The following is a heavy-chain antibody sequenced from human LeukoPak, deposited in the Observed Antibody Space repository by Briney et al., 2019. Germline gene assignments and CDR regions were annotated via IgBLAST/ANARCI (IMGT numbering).Heavy chain of an antibody. J-gene: IGHJ4*02. D-gene: IGHD4-17*01. CDR2: ISAYNGNT. CDR1: GYTFTSYG. CDR3: ARTPDYGDSTCFDY. V-gene: IGHV1-18*01. Sequence: GASVKVSCKASGYTFTSYGISWVRQASGQGLEWMGWISAYNGNTNYAQKLQGRVTMTTDTSTSTAYMELRSLRSDDTAVYYCARTPDYGDSTCFDYWGQGTLVTVSS.